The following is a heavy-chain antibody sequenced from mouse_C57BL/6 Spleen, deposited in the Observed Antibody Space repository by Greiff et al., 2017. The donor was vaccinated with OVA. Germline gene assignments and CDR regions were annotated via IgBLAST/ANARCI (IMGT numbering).Heavy chain of an antibody. D-gene: IGHD2-1*01. V-gene: IGHV3-1*01. CDR1: GYSITSGYD. J-gene: IGHJ3*01. CDR2: ISYSGST. Sequence: EVQLLESGPGMVKPSQSLSLTCTVTGYSITSGYDWHWIRHFPGNKLEWMGYISYSGSTNYNPSLKSRISITHDTSKNHFFLKLNSVTTEDTATYYCARDNGNYEFAYWGQGTLVTVSA. CDR3: ARDNGNYEFAY.